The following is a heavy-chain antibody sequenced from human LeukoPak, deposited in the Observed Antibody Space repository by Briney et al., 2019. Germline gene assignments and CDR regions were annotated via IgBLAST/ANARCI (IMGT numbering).Heavy chain of an antibody. J-gene: IGHJ6*03. CDR1: GGSISSSSYY. CDR2: IYYSGST. CDR3: AREAIAVAAPSYYYYYMDV. V-gene: IGHV4-39*07. D-gene: IGHD6-19*01. Sequence: SETLSLTCTVSGGSISSSSYYWGWIRQPPGKGLEWIGSIYYSGSTYYNPSLKSRVTISVDTSKNQFSLKLSSVTAADTAVYYCAREAIAVAAPSYYYYYMDVWGKGTTVTVSS.